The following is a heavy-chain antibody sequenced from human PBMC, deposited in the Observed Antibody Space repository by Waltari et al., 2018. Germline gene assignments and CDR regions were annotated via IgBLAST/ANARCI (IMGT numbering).Heavy chain of an antibody. V-gene: IGHV4-39*07. CDR1: GGSISSSSYY. D-gene: IGHD3-3*01. J-gene: IGHJ6*02. CDR3: ARVIRQGHDFWSGYFGDYYYYYGMDV. Sequence: QLQLQESGPGLVKPSETLSLTCTVSGGSISSSSYYWGWIRQPPGKGLEWIGRIYYSGSTYYNPSLKSRVTISVDTSKNQFSLKLSSVTAADTAVYYCARVIRQGHDFWSGYFGDYYYYYGMDVWGQGTTVTVSS. CDR2: IYYSGST.